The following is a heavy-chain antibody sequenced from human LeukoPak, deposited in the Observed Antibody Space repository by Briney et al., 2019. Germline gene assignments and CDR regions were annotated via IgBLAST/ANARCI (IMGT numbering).Heavy chain of an antibody. V-gene: IGHV4-39*07. D-gene: IGHD5-18*01. Sequence: PSETLSLTCTVSGGSISSSSYYWGWIRQPPGKGLEWIGSIYYSGSTNYNPSLKSRVTISVDTSKNQFSLKLSSVTAADTAVYYRARGGTAMVPDDLFDYWGQGTLVTVSS. CDR2: IYYSGST. J-gene: IGHJ4*02. CDR1: GGSISSSSYY. CDR3: ARGGTAMVPDDLFDY.